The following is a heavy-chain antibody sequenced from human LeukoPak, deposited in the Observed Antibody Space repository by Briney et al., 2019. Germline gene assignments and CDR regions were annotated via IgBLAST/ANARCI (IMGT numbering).Heavy chain of an antibody. CDR2: IGPIGVYT. D-gene: IGHD1-1*01. J-gene: IGHJ4*02. V-gene: IGHV3-64*01. CDR3: ARSPPGRTNWNYYDY. CDR1: GFTFSDYA. Sequence: SGGSLRLSCAASGFTFSDYAMPWVRQAPGKGLEFVSVIGPIGVYTYYANSVKGRFTISRDNSKSTVSLQMGSLRDEDMAVYYCARSPPGRTNWNYYDYWGRGTLVTVSS.